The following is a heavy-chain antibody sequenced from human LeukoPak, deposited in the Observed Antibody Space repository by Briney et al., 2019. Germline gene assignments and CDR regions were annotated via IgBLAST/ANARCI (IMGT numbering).Heavy chain of an antibody. CDR3: ARVTYYYHGMDV. Sequence: SETLSLTCTVSGGSISSYYWSWIRQPPGKGLEWIGYIYYSGSTNYNPSLKSRVTISVDTSKNQFSLKLSSVTAADTAVYYCARVTYYYHGMDVWGQGTTVTVSS. CDR1: GGSISSYY. CDR2: IYYSGST. D-gene: IGHD2-21*02. J-gene: IGHJ6*02. V-gene: IGHV4-59*08.